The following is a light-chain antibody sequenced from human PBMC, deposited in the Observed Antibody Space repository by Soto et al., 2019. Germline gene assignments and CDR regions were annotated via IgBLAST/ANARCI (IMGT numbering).Light chain of an antibody. CDR1: SSNIGSNP. CDR2: NNY. J-gene: IGLJ2*01. CDR3: ASWDDSLSGVL. V-gene: IGLV1-44*01. Sequence: QAVVTQSPSASGTPGQRVTISCSGSSSNIGSNPVHWYQQVPGSAPKLLIHNNYQRPAGVPDRFSGSESGTSASLAISGLQSEDEADYYCASWDDSLSGVLFGGGTKLTVL.